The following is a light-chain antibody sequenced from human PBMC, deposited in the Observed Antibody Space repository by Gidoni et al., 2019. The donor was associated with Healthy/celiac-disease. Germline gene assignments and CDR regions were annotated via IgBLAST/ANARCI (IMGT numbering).Light chain of an antibody. CDR3: QQYDNLPWT. CDR2: DAS. CDR1: QDISNY. Sequence: DIQSTQSPSSLSASLGDRVTITCQASQDISNYLNWYQQKPGKAPKLLIYDASNMETGVPSRFSGSGSGTDFTFTISSLQPEDIATYYCQQYDNLPWTFGEGTKVEIK. V-gene: IGKV1-33*01. J-gene: IGKJ1*01.